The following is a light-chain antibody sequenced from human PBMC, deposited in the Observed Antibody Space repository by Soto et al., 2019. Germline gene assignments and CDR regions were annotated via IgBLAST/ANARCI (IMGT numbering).Light chain of an antibody. CDR1: QSVSSY. J-gene: IGKJ1*01. CDR2: DAS. CDR3: QQRSNW. Sequence: ILLTQSPATLSLSPGERATLSCRASQSVSSYLAWSQQKPGQAPRLLIYDASNRATGIPARFSGSGSGTDFTLTISSLEPEDFAVYYCQQRSNWFGQGTKVDIK. V-gene: IGKV3-11*01.